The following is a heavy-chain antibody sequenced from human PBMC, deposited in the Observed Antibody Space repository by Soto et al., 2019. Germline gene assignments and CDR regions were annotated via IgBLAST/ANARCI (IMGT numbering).Heavy chain of an antibody. CDR3: ARGRVEDSSGWATYFDY. CDR2: INTNGVNT. J-gene: IGHJ4*02. Sequence: EVQLVESGGGLVQPGGSLRLSCAASGFTFSCYSMFWGRQAPGKGLEYVSAINTNGVNTFYAKSVKGRFTISRDNSKNTMYLQMGSLRAEDMAVYYCARGRVEDSSGWATYFDYWGQGTLVTVSS. D-gene: IGHD6-19*01. CDR1: GFTFSCYS. V-gene: IGHV3-64*01.